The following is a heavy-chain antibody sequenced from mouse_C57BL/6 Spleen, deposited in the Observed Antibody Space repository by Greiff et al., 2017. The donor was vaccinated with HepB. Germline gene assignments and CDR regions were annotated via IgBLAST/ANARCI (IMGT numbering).Heavy chain of an antibody. CDR2: ISSGSSTI. CDR3: AWGYFDY. Sequence: EVQLQESGGGLVKPGGSLKLSCAASGFTFSDYGMHWVRQAPETGLEWVAYISSGSSTIYYADTVKGRLTISRDNAKNTLFLQMTSLRSEDTAMYYCAWGYFDYWGQGTTLTVSS. CDR1: GFTFSDYG. V-gene: IGHV5-17*01. J-gene: IGHJ2*01.